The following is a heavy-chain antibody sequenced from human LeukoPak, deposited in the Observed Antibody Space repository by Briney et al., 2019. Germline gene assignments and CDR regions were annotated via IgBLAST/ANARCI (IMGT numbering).Heavy chain of an antibody. CDR2: IIPIFGTA. CDR1: GGTFSSYA. D-gene: IGHD3-22*01. Sequence: ASVKVSCKASGGTFSSYAISWVRQAPGQGLEWMGGIIPIFGTANYAQKLQGRVTITADESTSTAYMELSSLRSEDTAVYYCARGEDDDSSGYYLYYFDYWGQGTLVTVSS. V-gene: IGHV1-69*13. J-gene: IGHJ4*02. CDR3: ARGEDDDSSGYYLYYFDY.